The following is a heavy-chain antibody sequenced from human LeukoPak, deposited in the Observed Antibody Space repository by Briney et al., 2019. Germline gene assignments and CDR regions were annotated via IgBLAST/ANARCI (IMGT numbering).Heavy chain of an antibody. CDR1: GGSISSNY. D-gene: IGHD3-22*01. Sequence: SETLSLTCTVSGGSISSNYWSWIRQPPGKGLEWIGFIYYSGSTNYNPSLKSRVTISVDKSKNQFSLKLSSVTAADTAVYYCARDANYYDSSGYYEGDAFDIWGQGTMVTVSS. CDR3: ARDANYYDSSGYYEGDAFDI. J-gene: IGHJ3*02. CDR2: IYYSGST. V-gene: IGHV4-59*12.